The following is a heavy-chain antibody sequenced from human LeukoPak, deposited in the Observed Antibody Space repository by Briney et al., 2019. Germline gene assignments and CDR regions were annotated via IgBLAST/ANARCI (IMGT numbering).Heavy chain of an antibody. CDR3: ARAPADWLLSNSRYYNYYYGMDV. CDR1: GGSFSGYY. Sequence: PSETLSLTCAVYGGSFSGYYWSWIRQPPGKGLEWIGEINHSGSTNYNPSLKSRVTISVDTSKNQFSLKLSSVTAADTAVYYCARAPADWLLSNSRYYNYYYGMDVWGQGTTVTVSS. CDR2: INHSGST. V-gene: IGHV4-34*01. J-gene: IGHJ6*02. D-gene: IGHD3/OR15-3a*01.